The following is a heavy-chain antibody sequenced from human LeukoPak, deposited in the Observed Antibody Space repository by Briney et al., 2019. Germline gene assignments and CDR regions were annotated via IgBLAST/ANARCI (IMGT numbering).Heavy chain of an antibody. Sequence: PGGSLRLSRAASGFTFSSHWMSWVRQAPGKGLEWVANIKQDGSEKYYVDSVKGRFTISRDNAKNSLYLQMNSLRAEDTAVYYCARDLWSYDFWSGRGDYWGQGTLVTVSS. CDR3: ARDLWSYDFWSGRGDY. CDR2: IKQDGSEK. CDR1: GFTFSSHW. V-gene: IGHV3-7*01. D-gene: IGHD3-3*01. J-gene: IGHJ4*02.